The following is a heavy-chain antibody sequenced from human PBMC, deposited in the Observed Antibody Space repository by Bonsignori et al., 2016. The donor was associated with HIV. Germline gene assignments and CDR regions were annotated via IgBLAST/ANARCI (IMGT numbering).Heavy chain of an antibody. D-gene: IGHD3-16*01. CDR1: GFTLSSHA. J-gene: IGHJ4*02. V-gene: IGHV3-23*04. CDR2: IRDSGIIT. CDR3: ARHWGNDY. Sequence: EVRLVESGGGLVQPGGSLRLSCAASGFTLSSHAMNWVRQAPGKGLEWVSSIRDSGIITYYADSVKGRFTISRDIFKNTLYLQMNSLTVEDTAVYYCARHWGNDYWGPGNPGHRLL.